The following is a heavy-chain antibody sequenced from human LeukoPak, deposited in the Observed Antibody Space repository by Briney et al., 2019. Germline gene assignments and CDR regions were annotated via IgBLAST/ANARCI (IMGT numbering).Heavy chain of an antibody. CDR2: IHRDGPT. D-gene: IGHD4-11*01. CDR3: AREIDYSHPNGFDP. J-gene: IGHJ5*02. Sequence: PSETLSLTCTVSGASITSFYWWSWVRQPPGEGLEWIGGIHRDGPTSYNPSLKSRVTISMYKSKNQFSLRLTSVTAADTAVYYCAREIDYSHPNGFDPWGQGALVTVFS. V-gene: IGHV4-4*02. CDR1: GASITSFYW.